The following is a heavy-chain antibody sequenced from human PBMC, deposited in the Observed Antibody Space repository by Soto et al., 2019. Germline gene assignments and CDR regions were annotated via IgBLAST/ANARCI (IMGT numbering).Heavy chain of an antibody. V-gene: IGHV1-18*01. CDR1: GYTFSSDA. J-gene: IGHJ2*01. D-gene: IGHD3-16*01. CDR3: ARIGISYGSTWYFDL. Sequence: QVQQVQSGAEVKKPGASVKVSCKASGYTFSSDAISWVRQAPGQGLEWMGWISAYNGNTNYAQKFQGRVTMTTDTSTSTAYMDLRSLRSDDTAVYYCARIGISYGSTWYFDLWGRGTPVTVSS. CDR2: ISAYNGNT.